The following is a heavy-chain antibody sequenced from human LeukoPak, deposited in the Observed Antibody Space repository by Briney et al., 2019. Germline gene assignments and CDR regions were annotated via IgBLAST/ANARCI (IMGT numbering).Heavy chain of an antibody. CDR1: GGSISSYY. CDR2: IYYSGTT. D-gene: IGHD6-13*01. Sequence: PSETLSLTCTVSGGSISSYYWSWLRQPPGKGLDWIGYIYYSGTTNYNPSLKSRVTISVDTSKNQFSLKLNSVTAADTAVYYCVRDSRHSSRGNWFDPWGQGTLVTVSS. V-gene: IGHV4-59*01. J-gene: IGHJ5*02. CDR3: VRDSRHSSRGNWFDP.